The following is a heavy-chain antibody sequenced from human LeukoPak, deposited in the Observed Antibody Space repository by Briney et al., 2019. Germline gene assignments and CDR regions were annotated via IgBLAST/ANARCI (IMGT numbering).Heavy chain of an antibody. J-gene: IGHJ5*02. CDR3: AREDSPGSYSNWFDP. V-gene: IGHV1-2*02. Sequence: ASVKVSCKASGYTFTSYYMHWVRQAPGQGLEWMGWINPNSGGTNYAQKFQGRVTMTRDTSISAAYMELGSLRSDDTAVYHCAREDSPGSYSNWFDPWGRGILASVSS. CDR2: INPNSGGT. D-gene: IGHD3-10*01. CDR1: GYTFTSYY.